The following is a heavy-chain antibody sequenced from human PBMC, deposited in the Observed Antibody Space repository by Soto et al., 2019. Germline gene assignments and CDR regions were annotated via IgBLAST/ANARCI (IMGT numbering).Heavy chain of an antibody. CDR1: GFTFSSYA. Sequence: VQLLESGGGSVQPGGSLRLSCAASGFTFSSYAMHWVRRPPGKGLEWVSSISGSGGTAYYADSVKGRFSISRDSLVNTLYLQMNSLRAEDTAVYYCAKGRGQNWNFDHWGQGTLVTVSP. CDR2: ISGSGGTA. D-gene: IGHD1-1*01. CDR3: AKGRGQNWNFDH. V-gene: IGHV3-23*01. J-gene: IGHJ5*02.